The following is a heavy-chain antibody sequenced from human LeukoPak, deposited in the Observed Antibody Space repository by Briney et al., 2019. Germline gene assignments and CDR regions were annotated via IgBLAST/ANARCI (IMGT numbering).Heavy chain of an antibody. Sequence: SETLSLTCTVSGGSISSYYWSWIRQSPGKALEWIGYIYYSGSTNHNPSLKSRVTISVDTSKNQLSLKLSSVTAADTAVYYCTRGSIAYYYMDVWGKGTTVTISS. CDR3: TRGSIAYYYMDV. V-gene: IGHV4-59*01. D-gene: IGHD3-22*01. CDR1: GGSISSYY. CDR2: IYYSGST. J-gene: IGHJ6*03.